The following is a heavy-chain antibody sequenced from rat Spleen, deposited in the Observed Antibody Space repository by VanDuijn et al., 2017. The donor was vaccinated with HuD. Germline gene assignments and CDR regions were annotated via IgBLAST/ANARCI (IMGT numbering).Heavy chain of an antibody. CDR1: GFTFNNYV. Sequence: EVQLVESDGGLVQPGRSLKLSCAASGFTFNNYVMAWVRQSPKKGLEWVASISYEGSSTYYGDSVKGRFTISRDNTRNTQFLQMDSLRSEDTATYYCARQDTSGYSNWFTYWGQGTLVTVSS. CDR3: ARQDTSGYSNWFTY. V-gene: IGHV5-29*01. D-gene: IGHD4-3*01. CDR2: ISYEGSST. J-gene: IGHJ3*01.